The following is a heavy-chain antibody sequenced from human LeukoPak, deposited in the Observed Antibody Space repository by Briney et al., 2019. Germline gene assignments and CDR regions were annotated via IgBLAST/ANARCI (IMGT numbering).Heavy chain of an antibody. Sequence: SETLSLTCTVSGGSISRFYWSWIRQPPGKGLQWIGYIYNSGSTYYNPSLKSRVTISVDTSKNQFSLKLSSVTAADTAVYYCARGGYSSGWYTKNVWGQGTLVTVSS. CDR3: ARGGYSSGWYTKNV. J-gene: IGHJ4*02. V-gene: IGHV4-59*08. D-gene: IGHD6-13*01. CDR1: GGSISRFY. CDR2: IYNSGST.